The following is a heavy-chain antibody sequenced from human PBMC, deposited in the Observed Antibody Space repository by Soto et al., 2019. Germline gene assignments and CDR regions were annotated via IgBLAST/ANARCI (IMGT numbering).Heavy chain of an antibody. V-gene: IGHV3-13*01. CDR1: GFTFSSYD. J-gene: IGHJ3*02. CDR2: ISTASDT. CDR3: XXXXXXXXGAFDT. Sequence: EVQLVESGGGLVQPGGSLRLSCAASGFTFSSYDMHWVRQATGKGLEWVSAISTASDTYYPGSVKGRFTISXENAKNSXXXXXXXXXXXXXXXXXXXXXXXXXXGAFDTWGQGRMVTVSS.